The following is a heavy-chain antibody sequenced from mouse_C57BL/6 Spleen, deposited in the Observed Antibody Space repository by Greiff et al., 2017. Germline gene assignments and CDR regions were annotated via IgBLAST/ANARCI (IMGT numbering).Heavy chain of an antibody. J-gene: IGHJ4*01. Sequence: EVKLQESGPGLVKPSQSLSLTCSVPGYSITSGYYWNWIRQFPGNKLEWMGYIRYDGSTNYNPSLKNRISITRDTSKNQFFLKLNSVTTEDTATYYCGRGGYGSDYAMDDWGQGTSGTVSS. V-gene: IGHV3-6*01. CDR1: GYSITSGYY. CDR3: GRGGYGSDYAMDD. D-gene: IGHD1-1*01. CDR2: IRYDGST.